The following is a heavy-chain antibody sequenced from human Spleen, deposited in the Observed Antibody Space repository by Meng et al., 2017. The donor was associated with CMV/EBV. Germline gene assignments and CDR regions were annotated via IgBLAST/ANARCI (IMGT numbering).Heavy chain of an antibody. CDR1: GFTFSSYA. CDR2: ISYDGSNK. Sequence: GGSLRLSCAASGFTFSSYAMHWVRQAPGKGLEWVAVISYDGSNKYYADSVKGRFTISRDNSKNTLYLQMNSLRAEDTAVYYCARGGRGRLWSTTPWVYGMDVWGQGTTVTVSS. D-gene: IGHD5-18*01. J-gene: IGHJ6*02. CDR3: ARGGRGRLWSTTPWVYGMDV. V-gene: IGHV3-30*04.